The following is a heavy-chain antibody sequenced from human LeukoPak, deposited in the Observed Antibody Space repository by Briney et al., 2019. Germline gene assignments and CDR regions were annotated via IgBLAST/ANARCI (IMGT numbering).Heavy chain of an antibody. CDR3: ARAAGIAAAGTGFDY. J-gene: IGHJ4*02. CDR1: GGSFSGYY. CDR2: INHSGST. D-gene: IGHD6-13*01. Sequence: PSETLSLTCAVYGGSFSGYYWSWIRQPPGKGLEWIGEINHSGSTNYNPSLTSRVTISVDTSKNQFSLKLSSVTAADTAVYYCARAAGIAAAGTGFDYWGQGTLVTVSS. V-gene: IGHV4-34*01.